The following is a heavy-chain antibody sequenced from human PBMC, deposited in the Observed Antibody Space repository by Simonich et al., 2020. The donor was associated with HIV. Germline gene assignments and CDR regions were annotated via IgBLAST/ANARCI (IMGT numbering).Heavy chain of an antibody. CDR3: ARRHPTTVTTPYFDY. Sequence: QVQLQQWGAGLLKPSETLSLTCAVYGGSFSGYYWSWIRQPPGKGLGWIGEINHRESTNYNPSLKSRVTISVDTSKNQFSLKLSSVTAADTAVYYCARRHPTTVTTPYFDYWGQGTLVTVSS. CDR2: INHREST. CDR1: GGSFSGYY. J-gene: IGHJ4*02. V-gene: IGHV4-34*01. D-gene: IGHD4-17*01.